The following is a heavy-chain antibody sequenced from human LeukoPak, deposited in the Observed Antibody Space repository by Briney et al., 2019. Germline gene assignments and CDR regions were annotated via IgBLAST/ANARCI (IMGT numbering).Heavy chain of an antibody. V-gene: IGHV1-2*02. CDR3: VRSPTSGTYYNRPYYFDY. D-gene: IGHD3-10*01. J-gene: IGHJ4*02. CDR1: GYIFTAYL. CDR2: INPNRGET. Sequence: ASVKVSCKASGYIFTAYLLHWVRQAPGQGLEWMGWINPNRGETDYAQNFQGRVTMTRDTSINTAYMDLNRLRPDDTAVYYCVRSPTSGTYYNRPYYFDYWGQGTLVTVSS.